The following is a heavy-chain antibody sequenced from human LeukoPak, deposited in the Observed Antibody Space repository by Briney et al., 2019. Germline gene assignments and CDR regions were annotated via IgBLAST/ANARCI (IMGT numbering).Heavy chain of an antibody. CDR2: ISAYNGNT. D-gene: IGHD7-27*01. Sequence: GASVKVSCKASGYTFTSYGISWVRQAPGQGLEWMGWISAYNGNTNYAQKLQGRVTITADKSTSTAYMELSSLRSEDTAVYYCARVGMGYYFDYWGQGTLVTVSS. CDR1: GYTFTSYG. V-gene: IGHV1-18*01. CDR3: ARVGMGYYFDY. J-gene: IGHJ4*02.